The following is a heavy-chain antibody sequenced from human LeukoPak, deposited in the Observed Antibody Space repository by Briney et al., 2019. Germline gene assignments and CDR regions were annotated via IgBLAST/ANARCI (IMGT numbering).Heavy chain of an antibody. V-gene: IGHV1-18*01. Sequence: ASVKVSCKATSRISWVRQAPGQGLEWMGWIGTYGGDTYAQEFQGRITVTTDTSMSTVYMELRNLRSDDTAVYYCARDLWNFYDDSGYNRDFDSWGQGTLVTVSS. D-gene: IGHD3-22*01. CDR3: ARDLWNFYDDSGYNRDFDS. CDR2: IGTYGGDT. CDR1: TSR. J-gene: IGHJ5*01.